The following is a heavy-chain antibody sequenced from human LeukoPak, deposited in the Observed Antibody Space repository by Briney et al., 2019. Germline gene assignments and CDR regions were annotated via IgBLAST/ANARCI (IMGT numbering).Heavy chain of an antibody. CDR2: IIPIFGTA. Sequence: SVKVSCKASGGTFSSYAISWVRQAPGQGLEWMGGIIPIFGTANYAQKFQGRVTITADKSTSTAYMELSSLRSEDAAVYYCARDYDSSGSLDYWGQGTLVTVSS. CDR1: GGTFSSYA. D-gene: IGHD3-22*01. J-gene: IGHJ4*02. CDR3: ARDYDSSGSLDY. V-gene: IGHV1-69*06.